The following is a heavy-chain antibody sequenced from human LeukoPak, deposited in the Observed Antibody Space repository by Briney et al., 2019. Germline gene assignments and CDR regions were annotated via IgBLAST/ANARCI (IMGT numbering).Heavy chain of an antibody. D-gene: IGHD3-10*01. CDR1: GYSFSTHW. V-gene: IGHV5-51*01. CDR3: ARLLDGSGSYAPFDI. Sequence: GESLKISCKGSGYSFSTHWIGWARQMPGKGLEWMAMIYPGNSDTTYRPSFQGQVIISADKSINTAYLQWSSLKASDTAMYYCARLLDGSGSYAPFDIWGQGTMVTVSS. CDR2: IYPGNSDT. J-gene: IGHJ3*02.